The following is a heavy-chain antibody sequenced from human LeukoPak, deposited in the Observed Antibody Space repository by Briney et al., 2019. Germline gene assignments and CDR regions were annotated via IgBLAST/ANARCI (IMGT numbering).Heavy chain of an antibody. CDR1: GFTFSSYA. CDR3: AKYRWLLRQSPISPYY. V-gene: IGHV3-30*04. CDR2: ISYDGSNK. Sequence: PGGSLRLSCAASGFTFSSYAMHWVRQAPGKGLEWVALISYDGSNKNYADSVKGRLTISRDNSKNTLYLQMNSLRAEDTAVYYCAKYRWLLRQSPISPYYWGQGTLVTVSS. J-gene: IGHJ4*02. D-gene: IGHD3-22*01.